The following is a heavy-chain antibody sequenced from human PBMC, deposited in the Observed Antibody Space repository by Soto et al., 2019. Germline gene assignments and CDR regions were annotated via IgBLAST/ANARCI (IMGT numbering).Heavy chain of an antibody. CDR1: GFTFSSNG. D-gene: IGHD3-10*01. Sequence: GGSLRLSCAASGFTFSSNGMHWVRQAPGKGLEWVSAISGSGGSTYYADSVKGRFTISRDNSKNTLYLQMNSLRAEDTAVYYCAKDPAFAYYYGSGSYNDAFDIWGQGTMVTVSS. J-gene: IGHJ3*02. CDR3: AKDPAFAYYYGSGSYNDAFDI. CDR2: ISGSGGST. V-gene: IGHV3-23*01.